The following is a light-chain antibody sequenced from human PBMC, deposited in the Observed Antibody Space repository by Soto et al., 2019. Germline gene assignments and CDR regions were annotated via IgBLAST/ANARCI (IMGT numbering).Light chain of an antibody. CDR3: SSYTSSTTWV. CDR1: SSDVGGYNY. CDR2: EVS. V-gene: IGLV2-14*01. Sequence: QSALTQPASVSGSPGQSITISCTGTSSDVGGYNYVSWYQQQSGKAPKFMIYEVSNRPSGVSNRFSGSKSGNTASLTISGLQAEDEAEYYCSSYTSSTTWVFGTGTKVTVL. J-gene: IGLJ1*01.